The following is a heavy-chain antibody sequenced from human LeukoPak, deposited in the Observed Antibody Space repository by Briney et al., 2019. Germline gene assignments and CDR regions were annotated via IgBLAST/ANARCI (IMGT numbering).Heavy chain of an antibody. CDR2: IGSSDNII. J-gene: IGHJ4*02. D-gene: IGHD6-19*01. V-gene: IGHV3-11*01. Sequence: GGSLRLSCAAPGFTVSDYSMRWIRQAPGKGLEWVSDIGSSDNIIYYANSVKGRFAISSDFSKNSLYLQMNSLRTDDMAVYYCAREAVAGAFDSWGQGTLVTVSS. CDR1: GFTVSDYS. CDR3: AREAVAGAFDS.